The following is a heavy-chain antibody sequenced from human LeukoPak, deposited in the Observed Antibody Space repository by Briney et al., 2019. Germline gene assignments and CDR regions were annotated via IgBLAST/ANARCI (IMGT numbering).Heavy chain of an antibody. Sequence: SETLSLTCTVSGGSISSYYWSWIRQPAGKGLEWIGRIYTSGSTNYNPSLKNRVTMSVDTSKNQFSLKLSSVTAADTAVYYCARGQYSSSWYDVGWFDPWGQGTLVTVSS. V-gene: IGHV4-4*07. D-gene: IGHD6-13*01. CDR3: ARGQYSSSWYDVGWFDP. CDR1: GGSISSYY. CDR2: IYTSGST. J-gene: IGHJ5*02.